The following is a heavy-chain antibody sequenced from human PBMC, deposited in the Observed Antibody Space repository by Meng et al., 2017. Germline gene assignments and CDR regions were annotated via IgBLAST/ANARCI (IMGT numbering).Heavy chain of an antibody. D-gene: IGHD4-23*01. CDR3: ARGVGYGGNSLYFDY. J-gene: IGHJ4*02. Sequence: GRVGQSGAEVKKPGSSVKVSCKASGGTFSSYAISWVRQAPGQGLEWMGVIIPIFGTANYAQKFQGRVTITADKSTSTAYMELSSLRSEDTAVYYCARGVGYGGNSLYFDYWGQGTLVTVSS. CDR1: GGTFSSYA. CDR2: IIPIFGTA. V-gene: IGHV1-69*06.